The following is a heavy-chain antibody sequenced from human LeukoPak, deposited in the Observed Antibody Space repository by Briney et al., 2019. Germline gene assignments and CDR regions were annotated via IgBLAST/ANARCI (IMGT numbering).Heavy chain of an antibody. CDR2: FHNSGTS. CDR1: DDSISDYY. CDR3: TRGAGWLIDY. D-gene: IGHD3-16*01. J-gene: IGHJ4*02. Sequence: SETLSLTCTVSDDSISDYYRGWIRQPPGKGLEWIGYFHNSGTSTYNPSLKSRVTISADTSKNEFSLKLNSLTTADTAVYYCTRGAGWLIDYWGQGILVTASS. V-gene: IGHV4-59*01.